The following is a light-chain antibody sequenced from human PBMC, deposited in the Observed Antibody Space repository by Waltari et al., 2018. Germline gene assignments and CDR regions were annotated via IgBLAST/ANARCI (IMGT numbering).Light chain of an antibody. J-gene: IGLJ1*01. CDR2: DEN. CDR3: NTRDISGDHLV. Sequence: SSEMTQEPAVSVALGQTVRITCQGGGSRTSYANWFQQKPGQAPLLVIYDENNRPSGLPDRFSGSRSGNTASLTISGAQAEDEADYYCNTRDISGDHLVFGSGTKVTVL. CDR1: GSRTSY. V-gene: IGLV3-19*01.